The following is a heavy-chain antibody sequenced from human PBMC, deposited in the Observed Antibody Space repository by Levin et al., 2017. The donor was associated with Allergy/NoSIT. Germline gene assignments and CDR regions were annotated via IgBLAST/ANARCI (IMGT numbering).Heavy chain of an antibody. D-gene: IGHD2-15*01. CDR2: IKQDGGEK. Sequence: GGSLRLSCAASGFTFSTYWMTWVRQAPGKGLEWVANIKQDGGEKNYVDSVKGRFAISRDNAKKSLYLQMNSLRAEDTAVYYCARDASPRCGKDCYLDAFDIWGQGTMVTISS. J-gene: IGHJ3*02. CDR1: GFTFSTYW. V-gene: IGHV3-7*01. CDR3: ARDASPRCGKDCYLDAFDI.